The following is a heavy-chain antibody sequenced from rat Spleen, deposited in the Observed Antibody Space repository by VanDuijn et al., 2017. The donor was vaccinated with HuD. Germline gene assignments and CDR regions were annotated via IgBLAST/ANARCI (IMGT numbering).Heavy chain of an antibody. Sequence: EVQLVESGGGLVQPGRSLKLSCVASGFTFNKYWMTWIRQAPGKGLEWVATITNKGGSTYYPDSVKGRFTISRDNAKSTLYLQMDSLRSEDTATYYCTTEGYYGPPGDYWGQGVMVTVSS. CDR2: ITNKGGST. J-gene: IGHJ2*01. D-gene: IGHD1-7*01. CDR3: TTEGYYGPPGDY. V-gene: IGHV5-31*01. CDR1: GFTFNKYW.